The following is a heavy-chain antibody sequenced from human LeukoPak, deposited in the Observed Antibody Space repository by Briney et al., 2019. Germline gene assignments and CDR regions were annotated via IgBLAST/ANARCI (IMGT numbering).Heavy chain of an antibody. D-gene: IGHD6-19*01. CDR1: GFTFSTYW. Sequence: GGSLRLSCAASGFTFSTYWMSWVRQAPGKGLEWVAVISYDGQNKYYGDSVRGRFTIARDNSKNTLHLQMNSLRREDTAMYYCAKDGLAGRFDSSVPGIYDGLDVWGQGTTVTVSS. J-gene: IGHJ6*02. V-gene: IGHV3-30*18. CDR2: ISYDGQNK. CDR3: AKDGLAGRFDSSVPGIYDGLDV.